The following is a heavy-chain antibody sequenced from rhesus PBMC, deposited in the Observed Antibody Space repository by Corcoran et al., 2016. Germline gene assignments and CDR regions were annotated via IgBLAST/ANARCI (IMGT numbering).Heavy chain of an antibody. CDR3: ARVKYSSSHFDY. Sequence: QVTLKESGPALVKPTQTLTLTCTFSGFSLSTSGMGVGWIRQPPGKALEWLASIYWDDDKYYITSLKSRLTISKDTSKHQVVLTMTNLDPVDTSTYYCARVKYSSSHFDYWGQGVLVTVSS. CDR1: GFSLSTSGMG. J-gene: IGHJ4*01. V-gene: IGHV2S1*01. D-gene: IGHD6-43*01. CDR2: IYWDDDK.